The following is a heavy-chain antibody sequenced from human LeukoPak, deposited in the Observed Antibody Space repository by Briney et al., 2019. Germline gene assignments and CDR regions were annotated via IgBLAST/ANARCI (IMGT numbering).Heavy chain of an antibody. CDR1: GGSINGYY. CDR3: ARGEYQLLPFDY. J-gene: IGHJ4*02. CDR2: IYYSGST. D-gene: IGHD2-2*01. Sequence: PSETLSLTCIVSGGSINGYYWSWIRQPPGKGLEWIGYIYYSGSTHYNPSLQSRVTISVDTSKNQFSLKLRSATAADTAVYYCARGEYQLLPFDYWGQGTLVTVSS. V-gene: IGHV4-59*01.